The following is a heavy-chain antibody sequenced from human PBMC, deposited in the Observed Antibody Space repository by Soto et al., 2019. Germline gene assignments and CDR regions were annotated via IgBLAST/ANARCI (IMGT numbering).Heavy chain of an antibody. V-gene: IGHV1-46*01. D-gene: IGHD3-10*01. CDR3: ARERDFGELSYDV. CDR1: GFSVTNYN. CDR2: ISGKGDT. Sequence: QVRLVKSGPQVKEPGASVKISCTPFGFSVTNYNMHWVRQAPGQGPEWMGYISGKGDTVYSQKFKDRVIMCTGTMELSNPRAEDTAIYYCARERDFGELSYDVWGQGTVVTVSS. J-gene: IGHJ4*02.